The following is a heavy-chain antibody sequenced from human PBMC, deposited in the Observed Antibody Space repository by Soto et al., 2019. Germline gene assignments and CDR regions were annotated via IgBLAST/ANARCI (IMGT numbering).Heavy chain of an antibody. CDR1: GGSINNGYYY. D-gene: IGHD3-10*01. CDR2: IYNIGGT. Sequence: QVQLQESGPGLVEPSQTLSLTCTVSGGSINNGYYYWSWIRQSPGKGLEWVGHIYNIGGTYSNPSLESRVTLSIDPPNNQFSLKLTSVTAADTAVYSWARGPSSDKVDYWGQGTLVTVSS. J-gene: IGHJ4*02. CDR3: ARGPSSDKVDY. V-gene: IGHV4-30-4*01.